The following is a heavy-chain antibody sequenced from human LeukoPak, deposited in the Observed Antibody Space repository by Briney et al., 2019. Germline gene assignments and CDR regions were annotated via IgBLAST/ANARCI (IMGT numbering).Heavy chain of an antibody. CDR1: GYTFTGYY. D-gene: IGHD6-13*01. Sequence: ASVKVSCKASGYTFTGYYMHWVRQAPGQGLEWMGRINPNSGGTNYAQKFQGWVTMTRDTSISTAYMELSRLRSDDTAVYYCARARGIEPEQQLLDYWGQGTLVTVSS. CDR3: ARARGIEPEQQLLDY. V-gene: IGHV1-2*04. CDR2: INPNSGGT. J-gene: IGHJ4*02.